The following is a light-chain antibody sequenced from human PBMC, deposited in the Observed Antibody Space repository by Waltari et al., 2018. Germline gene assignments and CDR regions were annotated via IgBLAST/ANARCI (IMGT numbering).Light chain of an antibody. CDR3: QEYGSSPMFT. CDR2: GAS. Sequence: ETVLTQSPDTLSLSPGERATLSCRASQSVSSSYLAWYQQKPGQAPRLLIYGASGRATGIPDRVSGSGSGTDFTLTISRLEPEDFAVYYCQEYGSSPMFTFGQGTKVEIK. CDR1: QSVSSSY. V-gene: IGKV3-20*01. J-gene: IGKJ2*01.